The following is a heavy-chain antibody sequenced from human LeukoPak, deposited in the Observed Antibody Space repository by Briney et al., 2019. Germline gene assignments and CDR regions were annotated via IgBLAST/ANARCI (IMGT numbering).Heavy chain of an antibody. CDR2: ISGDGGRRGSTTT. D-gene: IGHD3-10*01. V-gene: IGHV3-23*01. CDR1: GLTFSSHA. J-gene: IGHJ4*02. Sequence: GGSLRLSCAASGLTFSSHAMSWVRQAPGKGLEWVSAISGDGGRRGSTTTYYTDSVKGRFTISRDDSKNTLYLQMNSLRAEDTALYYCAKGGISLVRGSFDYWGQATLVTVSS. CDR3: AKGGISLVRGSFDY.